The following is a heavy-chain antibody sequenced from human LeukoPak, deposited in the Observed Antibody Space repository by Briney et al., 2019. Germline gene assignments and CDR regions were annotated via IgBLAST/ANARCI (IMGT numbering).Heavy chain of an antibody. CDR3: ARIGYSSSSIDY. V-gene: IGHV3-30*02. D-gene: IGHD6-6*01. Sequence: GGSLRLSCAASGFTFSSYGIHWVRQAPGKGLEWVAFIRYDGSNKYYTDSVKGRFTISRDNAKNSLYLQMNSLRAEDTALYYCARIGYSSSSIDYWGQGTLVTVSS. J-gene: IGHJ4*02. CDR1: GFTFSSYG. CDR2: IRYDGSNK.